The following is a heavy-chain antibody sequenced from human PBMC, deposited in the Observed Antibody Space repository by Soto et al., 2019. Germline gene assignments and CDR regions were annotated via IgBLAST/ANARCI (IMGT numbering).Heavy chain of an antibody. CDR1: GFTVSSNY. CDR3: ARGGQWLEDDAFDI. Sequence: GESLKISCAASGFTVSSNYMSWVRQAPGKGLEWVSVIYSGGSTYYADSVKGRFTISRDNSKNTLYLQMNSLRAEDTAVYYCARGGQWLEDDAFDIWGQGTMVTVSS. CDR2: IYSGGST. D-gene: IGHD6-19*01. V-gene: IGHV3-53*01. J-gene: IGHJ3*02.